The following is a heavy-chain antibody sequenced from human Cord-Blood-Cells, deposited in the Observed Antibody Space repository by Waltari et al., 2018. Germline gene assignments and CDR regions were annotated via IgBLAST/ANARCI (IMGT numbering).Heavy chain of an antibody. J-gene: IGHJ5*02. D-gene: IGHD6-6*01. V-gene: IGHV5-51*01. CDR2: IYPGDSDT. CDR1: GYSFTIYW. CDR3: ARSSNIAARSVDAGWFDP. Sequence: EVQLVQSGAEVKKPGESLKISCKGSGYSFTIYWTGWVRQMPGKGLEWMGIIYPGDSDTRYSPSFQGQVTISADKSISTAYLQWSSLKASDTAMYYCARSSNIAARSVDAGWFDPWGQGTLVTVSS.